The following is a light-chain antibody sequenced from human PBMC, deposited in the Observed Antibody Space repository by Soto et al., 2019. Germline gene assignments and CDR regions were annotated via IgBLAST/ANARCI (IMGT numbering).Light chain of an antibody. V-gene: IGKV1-17*01. J-gene: IGKJ1*01. Sequence: IQLTQSPSSLSASVGDRVTITCRASTSIRNYLGWYQQKPGKVPKLLIYAATSLQSGVPSRFSGSRSGTEFTLTISSLQPDDFATYYCQQCYSNSRTFGQGTKVDI. CDR1: TSIRNY. CDR2: AAT. CDR3: QQCYSNSRT.